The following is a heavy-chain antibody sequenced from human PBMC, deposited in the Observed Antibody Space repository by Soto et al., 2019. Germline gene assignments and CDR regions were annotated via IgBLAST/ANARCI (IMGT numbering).Heavy chain of an antibody. CDR2: IKQGGGEK. D-gene: IGHD3-3*01. CDR1: GFSFSDYW. CDR3: ARGTNLQFFEWLPIDY. V-gene: IGHV3-7*01. Sequence: GGSLRLSCAASGFSFSDYWMSWVRQTPGKGLEWVVNIKQGGGEKYYGGSVKGRFTISRDNAKKSLYLQMDGLRAGDTAVYYCARGTNLQFFEWLPIDYWGQGTLVTVSS. J-gene: IGHJ4*02.